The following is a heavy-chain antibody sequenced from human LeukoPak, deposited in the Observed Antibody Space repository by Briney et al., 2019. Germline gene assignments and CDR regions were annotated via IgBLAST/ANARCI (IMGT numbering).Heavy chain of an antibody. CDR3: ARDYYDFWSGYYTGIWFDP. CDR2: IYYSGST. V-gene: IGHV4-39*07. Sequence: SETLSLTCTVSGGSISSSSYYWGWIRQPPGKGLEWIGSIYYSGSTYYNPSLKSRVTISVDTSKNQFSLKLSSVTAADTAVYYCARDYYDFWSGYYTGIWFDPWGQGTLVTVSS. J-gene: IGHJ5*02. CDR1: GGSISSSSYY. D-gene: IGHD3-3*01.